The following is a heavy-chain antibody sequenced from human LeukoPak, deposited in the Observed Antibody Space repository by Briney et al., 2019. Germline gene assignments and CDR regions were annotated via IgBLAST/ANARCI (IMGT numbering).Heavy chain of an antibody. J-gene: IGHJ4*02. CDR1: SYTFNSYG. CDR2: ISAYNGNT. CDR3: ARDSYDSSGYYHDY. Sequence: APTVSFLPASYTFNSYGSKWVRQAPGPGLERKGWISAYNGNTNYAQKLQGRVTMTTDTSTSTAYMELRSLRSDDTAVYYCARDSYDSSGYYHDYWGQGTLVTVSS. V-gene: IGHV1-18*01. D-gene: IGHD3-22*01.